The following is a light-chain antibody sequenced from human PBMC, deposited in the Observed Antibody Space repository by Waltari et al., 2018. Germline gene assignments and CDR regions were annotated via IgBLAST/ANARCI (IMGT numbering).Light chain of an antibody. CDR1: NNGRKQ. CDR2: RDS. V-gene: IGLV3-9*01. J-gene: IGLJ1*01. Sequence: SYGLPQPLSVSVALGQTATITRGGHNNGRKQGHWHQQKPGQAPVLVIYRDSNRPSGIPERFSGSNSGNTATLTISRAQAGDEADYYCQVWDSSTANVFGTGTKVTVL. CDR3: QVWDSSTANV.